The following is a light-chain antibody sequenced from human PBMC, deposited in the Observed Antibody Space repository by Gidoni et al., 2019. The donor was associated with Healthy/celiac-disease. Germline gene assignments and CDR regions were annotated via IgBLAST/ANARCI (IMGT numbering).Light chain of an antibody. CDR1: QSVSSSY. V-gene: IGKV3-20*01. CDR3: QQYGSSPPCS. J-gene: IGKJ2*04. CDR2: GAS. Sequence: EIVLTQSPGTLSLSSGERVTLSCRASQSVSSSYLAWYQQKPGQAPRLLIYGASSRATGIPDRFSGSVSGTDFTLTISRLEPEDFAVYYCQQYGSSPPCSFGQGTKLEIK.